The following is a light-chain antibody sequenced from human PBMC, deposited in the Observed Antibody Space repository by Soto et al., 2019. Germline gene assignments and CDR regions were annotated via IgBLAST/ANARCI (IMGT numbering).Light chain of an antibody. CDR1: NIGSKS. CDR2: YDS. V-gene: IGLV3-21*04. CDR3: QVWDSSNDQRV. J-gene: IGLJ2*01. Sequence: SYELTQPPSVSVAPGKTARITCGGNNIGSKSVHWYQQKPGQAPVLVIYYDSDRPSGIPERFSGSNSGNTATLTISRVEAGDEADYYCQVWDSSNDQRVFGGGTKLTVL.